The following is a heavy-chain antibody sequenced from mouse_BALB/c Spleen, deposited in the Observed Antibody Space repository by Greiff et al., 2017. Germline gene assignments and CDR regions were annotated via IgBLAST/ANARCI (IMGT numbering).Heavy chain of an antibody. CDR2: ISSGGSYT. CDR3: ARDDGYFPY. D-gene: IGHD2-3*01. Sequence: EVQLVESGGGLVKPGGSLKLSCAASGFTFSSYAMSWVRQTPEKRLEWVATISSGGSYTYYPDSVKGRFTISRDNAKNTLYLQMSSLRSEDTAMYYCARDDGYFPYWGQGTTLTVSS. CDR1: GFTFSSYA. J-gene: IGHJ2*01. V-gene: IGHV5-9-3*01.